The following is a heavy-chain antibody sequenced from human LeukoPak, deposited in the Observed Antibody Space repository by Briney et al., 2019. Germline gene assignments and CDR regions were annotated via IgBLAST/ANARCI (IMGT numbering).Heavy chain of an antibody. CDR1: GYTFTSYD. D-gene: IGHD4-17*01. CDR3: ARGSDYGDLRPYYYYGMDV. Sequence: VASVKVSCKASGYTFTSYDINWVRQATGQGLEWMGWMNPNSGNTGYAQKFQGRVTMTRNTSISTAYMELSSLRSEDTAVYYCARGSDYGDLRPYYYYGMDVWGQGTTVTVSS. J-gene: IGHJ6*02. CDR2: MNPNSGNT. V-gene: IGHV1-8*01.